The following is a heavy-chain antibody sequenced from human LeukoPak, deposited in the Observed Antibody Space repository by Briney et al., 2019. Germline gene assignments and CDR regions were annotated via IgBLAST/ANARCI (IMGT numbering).Heavy chain of an antibody. D-gene: IGHD4-11*01. CDR2: IYTSGST. V-gene: IGHV4-61*02. CDR3: ARDWLMTTVTSSWFDP. Sequence: SETLSLTCTVSGGSISSGSYYWSWIRQPAGKGLEWIGRIYTSGSTNYNPSLKSRVTISVDTSKNQFSLKLSSVTAADTAVYYCARDWLMTTVTSSWFDPGGQGTLVTVSS. CDR1: GGSISSGSYY. J-gene: IGHJ5*02.